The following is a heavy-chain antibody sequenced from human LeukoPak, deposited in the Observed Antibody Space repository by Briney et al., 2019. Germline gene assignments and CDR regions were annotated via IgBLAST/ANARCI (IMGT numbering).Heavy chain of an antibody. CDR2: INHSGST. V-gene: IGHV4-34*01. CDR1: GGSFSGYY. D-gene: IGHD5-24*01. J-gene: IGHJ2*01. Sequence: SETLSLTCAVYGGSFSGYYWSWIRQPPGKGLEWIGEINHSGSTNYDPSLKSRVTISVDTSKNHFSLKLSSVTAADTAVYYCARGCRDDYSSYWYFDLWGRGTLVTVSS. CDR3: ARGCRDDYSSYWYFDL.